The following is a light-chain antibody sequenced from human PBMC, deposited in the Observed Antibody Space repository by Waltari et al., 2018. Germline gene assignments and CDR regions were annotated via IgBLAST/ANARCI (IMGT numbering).Light chain of an antibody. CDR2: GAS. Sequence: ELVLTQYPGTLSLSPGEIATLSCRASQSVSRTLAWYQQKPGQAPRLLIYGASTRATGIPERFSGGGSGTDFSLTISRLEPEDFAVYYCQHYVRLPVTFGQGTKVEIK. CDR3: QHYVRLPVT. CDR1: QSVSRT. J-gene: IGKJ1*01. V-gene: IGKV3-20*01.